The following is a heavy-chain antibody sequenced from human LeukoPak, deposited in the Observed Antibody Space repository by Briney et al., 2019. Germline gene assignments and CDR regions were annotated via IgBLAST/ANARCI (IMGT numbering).Heavy chain of an antibody. CDR3: ARVSSYYYYGMDV. V-gene: IGHV4-39*01. J-gene: IGHJ6*02. CDR2: IYYSGRT. CDR1: PDSISSSSHY. Sequence: SETLSLTCSVSPDSISSSSHYWGWIRQPPGRGLEWVGSIYYSGRTYYNPSLQSRVTISVDTSKNQFSLKLDSVTAADTAVYYCARVSSYYYYGMDVWGQGTTVTVSS.